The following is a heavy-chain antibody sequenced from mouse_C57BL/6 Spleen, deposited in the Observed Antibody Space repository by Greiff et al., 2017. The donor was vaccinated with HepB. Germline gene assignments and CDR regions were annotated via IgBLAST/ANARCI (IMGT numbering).Heavy chain of an antibody. V-gene: IGHV1-59*01. CDR2: IDPSDSYT. J-gene: IGHJ2*01. Sequence: QVQLKQPGAELVRPGTSVKLSCKASGYTFTSYWMHWVKQRPGQGLEWIGVIDPSDSYTNYNQKFKGKATLTVDTSSSTAYMQLSSLTSEDSAVYYCARGLTGFLDYWGQGTTLTVSS. CDR1: GYTFTSYW. D-gene: IGHD4-1*01. CDR3: ARGLTGFLDY.